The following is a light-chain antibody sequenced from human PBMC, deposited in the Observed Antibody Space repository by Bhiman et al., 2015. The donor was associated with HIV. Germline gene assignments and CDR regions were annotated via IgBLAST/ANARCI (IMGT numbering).Light chain of an antibody. CDR2: DVT. V-gene: IGLV2-14*03. J-gene: IGLJ1*01. CDR3: SSYSSITVYV. CDR1: GSDVGGYNH. Sequence: QSALTQPASVSGSPGQSITISCTGTGSDVGGYNHVSWYQQHPGKAPKLIIYDVTKRPSGVSNRFSGSKSGSTASLTISGLQAEDEADYYCSSYSSITVYVFGTGTKVSVL.